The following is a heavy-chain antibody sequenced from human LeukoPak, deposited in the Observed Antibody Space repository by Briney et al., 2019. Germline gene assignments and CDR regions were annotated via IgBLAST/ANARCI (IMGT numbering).Heavy chain of an antibody. D-gene: IGHD6-13*01. V-gene: IGHV3-48*03. J-gene: IGHJ4*02. CDR1: GFTFSSYE. CDR2: ISSSGSTI. CDR3: AKVGRQPGPHYYFDY. Sequence: PGGSLRLSCAASGFTFSSYEMHWVRQAPGKGLEWVSYISSSGSTIYYADSVKGRFTISRDNAKNSLCLQMNSLRAEDTAVYYCAKVGRQPGPHYYFDYWGQGTLVTVSS.